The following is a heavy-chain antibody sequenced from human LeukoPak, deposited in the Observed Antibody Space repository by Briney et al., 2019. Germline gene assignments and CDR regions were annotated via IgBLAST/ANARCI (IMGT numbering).Heavy chain of an antibody. J-gene: IGHJ4*02. CDR1: GFTFSSYA. D-gene: IGHD3-3*01. CDR2: ISDSGGST. Sequence: GGSLRLSCTASGFTFSSYAMSWVRQAPGKGLEWVADISDSGGSTYYADSVKGRFTISGDNSKNTLYLQMNSLRAEDTAVYYCARDEADFWSGHNYWGQGTLVTVSS. CDR3: ARDEADFWSGHNY. V-gene: IGHV3-23*01.